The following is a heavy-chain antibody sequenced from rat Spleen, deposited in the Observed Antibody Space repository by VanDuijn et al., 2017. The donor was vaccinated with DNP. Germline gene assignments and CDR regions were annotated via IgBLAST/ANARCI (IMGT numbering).Heavy chain of an antibody. CDR2: INSAGST. Sequence: EVQLQESGPGLMKPSQSLSLTCSVTGYSITSGYGWNWIRKFPGNKLEWMGYINSAGSTNYNPPLKSQISITRDTSKNQFFRQLTSVTTEDTATYYCARGNYGGWDYWGQGVMVTVSS. CDR1: GYSITSGYG. CDR3: ARGNYGGWDY. V-gene: IGHV3-3*01. J-gene: IGHJ2*01. D-gene: IGHD1-11*01.